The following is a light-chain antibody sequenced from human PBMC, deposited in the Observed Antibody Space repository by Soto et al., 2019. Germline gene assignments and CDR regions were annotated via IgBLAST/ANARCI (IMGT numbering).Light chain of an antibody. CDR3: QQYYSYPRT. V-gene: IGKV1-8*01. CDR1: QGISSY. CDR2: AAS. Sequence: AIRMTQSPSSLSASTGDRVTITCRASQGISSYLAWYQQKPGKAPKLLIYAASTLQSGVPSRFSGSGSGTDFTLTMICLQSEDFATYYCQQYYSYPRTFGQGTKVEIK. J-gene: IGKJ1*01.